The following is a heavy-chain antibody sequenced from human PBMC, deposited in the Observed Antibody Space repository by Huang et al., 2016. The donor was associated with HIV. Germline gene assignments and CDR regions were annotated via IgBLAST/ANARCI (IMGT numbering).Heavy chain of an antibody. CDR1: GGSISSSSYY. J-gene: IGHJ6*02. Sequence: LQLQESGPGLVKSSETLSLICTVSGGSISSSSYYWGWIRQPPGKGPEWIGSIYYGGNTDYNPPLKSRVTISVDTSKNQFSLKVNSVTAADTAVYYCARHGRVAGHYYNNMDVWGRGTTVTVSS. CDR3: ARHGRVAGHYYNNMDV. D-gene: IGHD6-19*01. CDR2: IYYGGNT. V-gene: IGHV4-39*01.